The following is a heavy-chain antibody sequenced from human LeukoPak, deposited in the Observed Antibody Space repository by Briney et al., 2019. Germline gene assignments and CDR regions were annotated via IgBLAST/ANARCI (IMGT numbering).Heavy chain of an antibody. CDR3: AREVNTAMAPDY. J-gene: IGHJ4*02. Sequence: DSVKGRFTISRDNAKNSLYLQMNSLRAEDTAVYYCAREVNTAMAPDYWGQGTLVTVSS. D-gene: IGHD5-18*01. V-gene: IGHV3-7*04.